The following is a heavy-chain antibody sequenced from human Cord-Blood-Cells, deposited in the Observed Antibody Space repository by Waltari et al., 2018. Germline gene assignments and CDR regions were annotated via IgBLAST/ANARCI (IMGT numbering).Heavy chain of an antibody. CDR2: INHSGGT. CDR3: ARPYSSSWFDY. J-gene: IGHJ4*02. D-gene: IGHD6-13*01. V-gene: IGHV4-34*01. CDR1: GGSFSGYY. Sequence: QVQLQQWGAGLVKPSETLHLTCAVHGGSFSGYYCSWIRQPPGKGLEWIGEINHSGGTNYNPSLKSRVTISVDTSKNQFSLKLSSVTAADTAVYYCARPYSSSWFDYWGQGTLVTVSS.